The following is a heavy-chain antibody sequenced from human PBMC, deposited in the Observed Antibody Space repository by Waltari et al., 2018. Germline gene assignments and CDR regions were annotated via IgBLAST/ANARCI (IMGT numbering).Heavy chain of an antibody. D-gene: IGHD6-13*01. J-gene: IGHJ6*02. CDR1: GYSFTSYW. Sequence: EVQLVQSGAEVKKPGESLTISCKGSGYSFTSYWIGWVRQMPGKGLEWMGIIYPGDSDTRYSPSFQGQVTISADKSISTAYLQWSSLKASDTAMYYCARRGIAAADAYYYYGMDVWGQGTTVTVSS. CDR2: IYPGDSDT. CDR3: ARRGIAAADAYYYYGMDV. V-gene: IGHV5-51*01.